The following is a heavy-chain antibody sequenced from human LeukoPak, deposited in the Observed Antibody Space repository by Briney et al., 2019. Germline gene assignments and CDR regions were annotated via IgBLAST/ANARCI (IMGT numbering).Heavy chain of an antibody. CDR3: TSGDY. CDR2: IKQDGREK. Sequence: LPGRSLRLSCAASGFTFSSYGMHWVRQAPGKGLEWVANIKQDGREKNYVDSVKGRFTISRDNAKNSLDLQMNGLRDEDTAVYYCTSGDYWGQGALVTVS. J-gene: IGHJ4*02. V-gene: IGHV3-7*01. CDR1: GFTFSSYG.